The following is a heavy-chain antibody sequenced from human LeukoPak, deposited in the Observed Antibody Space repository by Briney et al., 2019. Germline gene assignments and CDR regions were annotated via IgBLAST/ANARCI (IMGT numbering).Heavy chain of an antibody. CDR3: ARRIAAAGYHSLDP. D-gene: IGHD6-13*01. Sequence: GESLKISCKGSRYSFSSYWIGWVLQMPGKGLEWVGIIYPGDSDTRYSPSFQGQVTISADKSISTAYLQWSSLKASDTAMYYCARRIAAAGYHSLDPWGQGTLVTVSS. J-gene: IGHJ5*02. CDR2: IYPGDSDT. V-gene: IGHV5-51*01. CDR1: RYSFSSYW.